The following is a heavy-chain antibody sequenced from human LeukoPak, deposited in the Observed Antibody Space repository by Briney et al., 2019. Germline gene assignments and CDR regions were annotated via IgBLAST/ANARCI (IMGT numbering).Heavy chain of an antibody. CDR2: IYSGGNT. V-gene: IGHV3-53*01. Sequence: GGSLRLSCAASGFTVSRNYMSWVHQAPGKGLEWVSVIYSGGNTYYADFVKGRFTISRDNSKNTLYLQINSLTAEDTAVYYCANLPRGDYWGLGTLVTVSS. D-gene: IGHD3-10*01. CDR3: ANLPRGDY. CDR1: GFTVSRNY. J-gene: IGHJ4*02.